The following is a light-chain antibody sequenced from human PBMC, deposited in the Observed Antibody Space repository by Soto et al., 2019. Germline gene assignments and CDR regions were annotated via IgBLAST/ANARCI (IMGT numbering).Light chain of an antibody. CDR3: VAYRPHGSYV. CDR2: DVT. Sequence: QSALTQPASVSGSLGQTVTISCTKTDSDIRENDSVSWYQHRPGEAPELKIFDVTHRPSAVSDRFSGSQSGNTASLTIAGLQAEDEADYYCVAYRPHGSYVFGPGTKLTVL. J-gene: IGLJ1*01. V-gene: IGLV2-14*03. CDR1: DSDIRENDS.